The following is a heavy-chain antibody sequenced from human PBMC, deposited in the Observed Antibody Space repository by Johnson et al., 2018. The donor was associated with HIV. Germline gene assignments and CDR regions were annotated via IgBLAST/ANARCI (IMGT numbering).Heavy chain of an antibody. D-gene: IGHD6-19*01. V-gene: IGHV3-11*04. Sequence: QVQLVESGGGVVQPGGSLRLSCAASGFTFSDYYMTWIRQAPGKGLEWVSYISSSGSTIYYADSVKGRFTISRDNAKNSLYLQMNSLRAEDTAVYYCGKVRIPVAGFDAFDIWGQGTMVTVSS. CDR3: GKVRIPVAGFDAFDI. J-gene: IGHJ3*02. CDR2: ISSSGSTI. CDR1: GFTFSDYY.